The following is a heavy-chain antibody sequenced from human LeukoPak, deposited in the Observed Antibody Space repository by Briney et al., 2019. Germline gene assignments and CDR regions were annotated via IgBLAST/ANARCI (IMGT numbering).Heavy chain of an antibody. V-gene: IGHV1-2*02. CDR3: ARAAGVVPAAISYYYYYMDV. CDR2: INPNSGGT. D-gene: IGHD2-2*02. Sequence: ASVKVSCKASGYTFTGYYMHWVRQAPGQGLEWMGWINPNSGGTNYAQKFQGRVTMTRDTSISTAYMELSRLRSDDTAVYYCARAAGVVPAAISYYYYYMDVWGKGTTVTISS. CDR1: GYTFTGYY. J-gene: IGHJ6*03.